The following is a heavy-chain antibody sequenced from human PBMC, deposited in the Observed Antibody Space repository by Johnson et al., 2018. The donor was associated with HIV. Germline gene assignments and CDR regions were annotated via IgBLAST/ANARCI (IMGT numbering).Heavy chain of an antibody. CDR3: ATGDDDGF. V-gene: IGHV3-30*04. Sequence: QVQLVESGGGVVQPGRSLRLSCAASAFSFSNYPMHWVRQAPGKGLEWVAVISYDGSNKYYTDSVKGRFTISSYNSKHTLYLQMDSLNTDATAFYYCATGDDDGFWGQGTMVTVSS. J-gene: IGHJ3*01. D-gene: IGHD5-12*01. CDR1: AFSFSNYP. CDR2: ISYDGSNK.